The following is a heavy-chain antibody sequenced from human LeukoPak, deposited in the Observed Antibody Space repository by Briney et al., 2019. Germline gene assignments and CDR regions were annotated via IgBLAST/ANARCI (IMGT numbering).Heavy chain of an antibody. J-gene: IGHJ4*02. D-gene: IGHD5-24*01. V-gene: IGHV4-4*07. Sequence: SETLSLTCTVSGASISSYYWSWIRQPAGKGLEWIGRIYTSGTTNYNPSLKSRVTMSVDTSKNQFSLKLSSVTAADTAVYYCPSREMATNYYFDYWGQGTLVTVSS. CDR1: GASISSYY. CDR2: IYTSGTT. CDR3: PSREMATNYYFDY.